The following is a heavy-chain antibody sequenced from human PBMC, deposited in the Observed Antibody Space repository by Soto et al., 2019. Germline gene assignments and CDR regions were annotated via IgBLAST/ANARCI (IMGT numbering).Heavy chain of an antibody. V-gene: IGHV1-8*01. CDR3: ASSMAAAGAIDY. J-gene: IGHJ4*02. Sequence: GASVKVSCKASGYTFTSYDINWVRQATGQGLEWMGWMNPNSGNTGYAQKFQGRVTMTRNTSISTAYMELSSLRSEDTAVYYCASSMAAAGAIDYWGQGTLVTVSS. CDR1: GYTFTSYD. CDR2: MNPNSGNT. D-gene: IGHD6-13*01.